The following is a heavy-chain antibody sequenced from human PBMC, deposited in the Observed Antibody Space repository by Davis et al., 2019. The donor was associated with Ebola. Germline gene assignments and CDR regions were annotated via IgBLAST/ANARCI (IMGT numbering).Heavy chain of an antibody. D-gene: IGHD3-3*01. CDR1: GYTFTGYY. Sequence: ASVKVSCKASGYTFTGYYMHWVRQAPGQGLEWMGWVNPNSGGTNYAQKFQGRVTMTRDTSISTAYMELRSLRSDDTAVYYCARVIENYDFWSGYLPYYFDYWGQGTLVTVSS. CDR3: ARVIENYDFWSGYLPYYFDY. CDR2: VNPNSGGT. V-gene: IGHV1-2*02. J-gene: IGHJ4*02.